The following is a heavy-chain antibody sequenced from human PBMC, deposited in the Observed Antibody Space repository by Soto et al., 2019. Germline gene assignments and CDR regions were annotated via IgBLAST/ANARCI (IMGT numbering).Heavy chain of an antibody. CDR3: TRAESPDTAYFSDY. J-gene: IGHJ4*02. CDR2: VRNQTYGGTP. CDR1: GFTFENYA. Sequence: GVLRLSCTTSGFTFENYAINWVRQAPGKGLEWVGLVRNQTYGGTPEYAASIIGRFSISRDDSNGIASLQMNRLDIGDSGVYYCTRAESPDTAYFSDYWGQGTLVTVSS. D-gene: IGHD3-3*01. V-gene: IGHV3-49*04.